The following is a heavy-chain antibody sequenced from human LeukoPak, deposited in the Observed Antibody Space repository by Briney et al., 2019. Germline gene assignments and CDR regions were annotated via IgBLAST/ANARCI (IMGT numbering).Heavy chain of an antibody. D-gene: IGHD5-18*01. J-gene: IGHJ4*02. CDR2: ISAYNGNT. CDR1: GYTFTSYG. Sequence: ASVKVSCKASGYTFTSYGISWVRQAPGQGLEWMGWISAYNGNTNYAQKLQGRVTMTTDTSTSTAYMGLRSLRSDDTAVYYCARDRTRGYSYGLWGQGTLVTVSS. CDR3: ARDRTRGYSYGL. V-gene: IGHV1-18*01.